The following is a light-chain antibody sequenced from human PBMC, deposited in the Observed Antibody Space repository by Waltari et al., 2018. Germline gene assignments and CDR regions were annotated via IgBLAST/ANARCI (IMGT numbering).Light chain of an antibody. J-gene: IGKJ2*01. V-gene: IGKV3-11*01. Sequence: EIVLTQSPATLSLSPGDRATLSCGPSKSISNYLAWYQQKPGQAPRLLIYDAANRATGIPGRFSGSGSGTDFTLTISSLEPEDFAVYYCHQRSIWPNTFGLGTKLEIK. CDR1: KSISNY. CDR3: HQRSIWPNT. CDR2: DAA.